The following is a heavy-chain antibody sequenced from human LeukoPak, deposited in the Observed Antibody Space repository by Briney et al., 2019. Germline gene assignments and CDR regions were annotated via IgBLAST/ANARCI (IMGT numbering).Heavy chain of an antibody. V-gene: IGHV1-8*03. D-gene: IGHD1-1*01. J-gene: IGHJ3*02. Sequence: GASVKVSCKASGYTFTSYDINWVRQAPGQGLEGMGWMNPNSGNTDYAQKFQGRVTITRNTSISTAYMELSSLRSEDTAVYYCAREAGTDAFDIWGQGTMVTVSS. CDR2: MNPNSGNT. CDR1: GYTFTSYD. CDR3: AREAGTDAFDI.